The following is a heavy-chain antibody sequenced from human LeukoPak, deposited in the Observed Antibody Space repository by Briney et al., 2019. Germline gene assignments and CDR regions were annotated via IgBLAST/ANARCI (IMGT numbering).Heavy chain of an antibody. CDR2: INHSGST. V-gene: IGHV4-34*01. CDR3: VRHDGRGGATMGALDS. J-gene: IGHJ4*02. CDR1: GGSFSGYY. D-gene: IGHD5-12*01. Sequence: SETLSLTCAVYGGSFSGYYWSWIRQPPGKGLEWIGEINHSGSTNYNPSLKSRVTISVDTSKNQFSLKLTSVTAADTAVYYCVRHDGRGGATMGALDSWGQGSLVTVSS.